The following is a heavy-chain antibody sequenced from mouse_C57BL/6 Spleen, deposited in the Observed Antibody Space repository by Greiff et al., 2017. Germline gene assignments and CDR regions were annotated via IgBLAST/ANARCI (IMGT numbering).Heavy chain of an antibody. CDR1: GFSLTSYG. J-gene: IGHJ4*01. V-gene: IGHV2-9*01. D-gene: IGHD2-10*01. CDR3: AKHPGLLWDYAMDY. Sequence: VQLQESGPGLVAPSQSLSITCTVSGFSLTSYGVDWVRQPPGKGLEWLGVIWGGGSTNYNSALMSRLSISKDNSKSHVFLKMNSLQTDEPAMYYCAKHPGLLWDYAMDYWGQGTSVTVSS. CDR2: IWGGGST.